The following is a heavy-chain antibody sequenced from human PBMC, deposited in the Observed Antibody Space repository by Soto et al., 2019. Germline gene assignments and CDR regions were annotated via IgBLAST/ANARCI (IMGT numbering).Heavy chain of an antibody. CDR1: GGSISSGGYS. D-gene: IGHD3-22*01. CDR2: IYHSGST. Sequence: PSETLSLTCAVSGGSISSGGYSWSWIRQPPGKGLEWIGYIYHSGSTYYNPSLKSRVTISVDRSKNQFSLKLSSVTAADTAVYYCARASYDSSGYLDYWGQGTLVTVSS. CDR3: ARASYDSSGYLDY. V-gene: IGHV4-30-2*01. J-gene: IGHJ4*02.